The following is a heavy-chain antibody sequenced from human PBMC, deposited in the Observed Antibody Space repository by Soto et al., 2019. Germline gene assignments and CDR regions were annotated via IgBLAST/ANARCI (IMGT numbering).Heavy chain of an antibody. CDR1: GFSFSTSGMS. CDR2: IYWDDDK. Sequence: QITLKESGPTLVKPTQTLTLTCTFSGFSFSTSGMSVGWIRQPPGKALEWLALIYWDDDKNYSPSLRTRLTITKDTSKNQVVLTMLSMDPIDTATYYCARGRAGVSRFPDYWGQGTLVTVSS. V-gene: IGHV2-5*02. CDR3: ARGRAGVSRFPDY. J-gene: IGHJ4*02. D-gene: IGHD3-3*01.